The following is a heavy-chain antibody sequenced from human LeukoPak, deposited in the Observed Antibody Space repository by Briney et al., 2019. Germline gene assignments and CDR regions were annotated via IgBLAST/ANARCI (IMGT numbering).Heavy chain of an antibody. V-gene: IGHV1-2*02. Sequence: ASVKVSCKASGYTFTGYYMHWMRQAPGQGLEWMGWINPNSGGTNYAQKFQGRVTMTRDTSISTAYMELSRLRSDDTAVYYCAREVGYDSSGYYRKYFDYWGQGTLVTVSS. CDR1: GYTFTGYY. J-gene: IGHJ4*02. CDR3: AREVGYDSSGYYRKYFDY. D-gene: IGHD3-22*01. CDR2: INPNSGGT.